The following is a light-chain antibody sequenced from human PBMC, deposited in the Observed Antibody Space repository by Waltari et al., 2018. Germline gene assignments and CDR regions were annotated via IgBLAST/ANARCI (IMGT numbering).Light chain of an antibody. CDR3: YSSDSTGLRV. J-gene: IGLJ1*01. V-gene: IGLV3-10*01. Sequence: SYELTQPPSVTVSPGQTARLTRSGHELPRKYAYWFQQKSGQAPRLVIYEDTKRPSGIPERFSGSSSGTVATLTISGAQLDDEADYYCYSSDSTGLRVFGGGTTVVVL. CDR1: ELPRKY. CDR2: EDT.